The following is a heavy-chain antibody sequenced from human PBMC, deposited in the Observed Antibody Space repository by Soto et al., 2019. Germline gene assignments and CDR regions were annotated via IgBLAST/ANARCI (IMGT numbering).Heavy chain of an antibody. V-gene: IGHV1-69*12. CDR2: IIPIFGTA. Sequence: QVQLVQSGAEVKKPGSSVKVSCKASGGTFSSYAISWVRQAPGQGLEWMGGIIPIFGTANYAQKFQGRVTITADDSTSTAYMELSSLRSEDTAVYYCERVTYYYDSSGYYYVAYFDYWGQGTLVTVSS. D-gene: IGHD3-22*01. J-gene: IGHJ4*02. CDR1: GGTFSSYA. CDR3: ERVTYYYDSSGYYYVAYFDY.